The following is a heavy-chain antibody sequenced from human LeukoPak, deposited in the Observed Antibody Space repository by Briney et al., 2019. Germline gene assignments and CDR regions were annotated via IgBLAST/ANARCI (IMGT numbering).Heavy chain of an antibody. J-gene: IGHJ3*01. Sequence: PSETLSLTCSVSGGSISNYYWFWLRQPPGKGLEWIGYIYYSGSTSFNPSLKSRVTISVDTSKNQLSLKLSSVTAADTAEYYCARRRGDYGSGELDVWGQGTVVTVSS. CDR1: GGSISNYY. V-gene: IGHV4-59*08. CDR2: IYYSGST. D-gene: IGHD3-10*01. CDR3: ARRRGDYGSGELDV.